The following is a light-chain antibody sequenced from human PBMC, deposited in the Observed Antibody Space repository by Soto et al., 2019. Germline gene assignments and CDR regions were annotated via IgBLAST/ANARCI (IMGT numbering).Light chain of an antibody. J-gene: IGKJ4*01. CDR2: GAS. Sequence: EIVMTQSPATLSVSPGERATLSCRASQSINNNLAWYQQKRGQGPRLLIYGASSRATGTPARFSGSGSGTGFTLTISSLQSEDFAIYYCQQYNDWPLTFRGGTKVEIK. CDR1: QSINNN. CDR3: QQYNDWPLT. V-gene: IGKV3-15*01.